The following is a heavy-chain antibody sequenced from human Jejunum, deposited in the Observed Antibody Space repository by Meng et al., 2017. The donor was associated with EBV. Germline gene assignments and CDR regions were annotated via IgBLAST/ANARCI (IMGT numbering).Heavy chain of an antibody. Sequence: QVQLQESGPRLVNPSETLSLTCTVSGGSINNSNYYWGWIRQPPGKGLEWVGNIYNSGSPKYNPSLKSRVTISVDASKNQFSLKLSSVTAADTAVYYCVRVWNYYGSGSYYPAWGQGTLVTVSS. CDR1: GGSINNSNYY. J-gene: IGHJ5*02. V-gene: IGHV4-39*07. CDR3: VRVWNYYGSGSYYPA. CDR2: IYNSGSP. D-gene: IGHD3-10*01.